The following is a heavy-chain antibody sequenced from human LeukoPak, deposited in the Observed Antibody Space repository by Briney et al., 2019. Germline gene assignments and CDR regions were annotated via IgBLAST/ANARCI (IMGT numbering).Heavy chain of an antibody. CDR3: TRGMRYFDPDY. D-gene: IGHD3-9*01. Sequence: SETLSFTCTVSGGSISTYYWSWIRQPPGKGLEWIGYMYDSLSTNYNPSLKSRVTISADTSKNQFSLNLSSVTAADTAVYYCTRGMRYFDPDYWGQGTLVTVSS. CDR2: MYDSLST. CDR1: GGSISTYY. J-gene: IGHJ4*02. V-gene: IGHV4-59*01.